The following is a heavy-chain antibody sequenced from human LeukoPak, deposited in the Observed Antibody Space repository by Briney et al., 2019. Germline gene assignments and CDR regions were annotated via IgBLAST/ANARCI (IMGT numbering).Heavy chain of an antibody. CDR1: GFTFSSYE. D-gene: IGHD5-24*01. CDR3: ARGPRDGYNFRDFDY. CDR2: LSSGGSTI. V-gene: IGHV3-48*03. J-gene: IGHJ4*02. Sequence: PGGSLRLSCAASGFTFSSYEMNWVRQAPGKGLEWVSYLSSGGSTIYYADSVKGRFTISRDNAKNSLYLQMNSLRADDTAVYYCARGPRDGYNFRDFDYWGQGTLVIVSS.